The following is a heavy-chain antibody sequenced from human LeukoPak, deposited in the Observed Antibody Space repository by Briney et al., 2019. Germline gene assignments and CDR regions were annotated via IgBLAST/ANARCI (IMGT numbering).Heavy chain of an antibody. V-gene: IGHV3-48*01. CDR1: GFTVSSNY. D-gene: IGHD3-9*01. CDR3: ARASSDPTGYYPYYFDS. CDR2: IGSSGSPI. J-gene: IGHJ4*02. Sequence: GGSLRLSCAASGFTVSSNYMSWVRQAPGKGLEWVSYIGSSGSPIYHSDSVRGRFTISRDNAENSLFLQLNSLRAEDTAVYYCARASSDPTGYYPYYFDSWGQGTLVTVSS.